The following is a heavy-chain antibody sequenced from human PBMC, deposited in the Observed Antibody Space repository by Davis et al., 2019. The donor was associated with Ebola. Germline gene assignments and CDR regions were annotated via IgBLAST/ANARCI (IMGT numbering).Heavy chain of an antibody. V-gene: IGHV3-7*03. CDR1: GFTFSDYY. CDR3: ARVRWLVLYYFDY. J-gene: IGHJ4*02. Sequence: GGSLRLSCAASGFTFSDYYMSWVRHAPGKGLEWVANIKQDGSEKYYVDSVKGRFTISRDNAKNSLYLQMNSLRAEDTAVYYCARVRWLVLYYFDYWGQGTLVTVSS. CDR2: IKQDGSEK. D-gene: IGHD6-19*01.